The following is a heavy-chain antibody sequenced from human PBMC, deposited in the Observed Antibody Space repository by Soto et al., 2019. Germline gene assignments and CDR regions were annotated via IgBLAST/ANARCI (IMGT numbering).Heavy chain of an antibody. CDR3: ASPKAGDYVWGSYSY. CDR2: IIPIFGTA. Sequence: VASVKVSCKASGGTFSSYAISWVRQAPGQGLEWMGGIIPIFGTANYAQKFQGRVTITADESTSTAYMELSSLRSEDTAVYYCASPKAGDYVWGSYSYWGQGTLVTVSS. D-gene: IGHD3-16*01. CDR1: GGTFSSYA. J-gene: IGHJ4*02. V-gene: IGHV1-69*13.